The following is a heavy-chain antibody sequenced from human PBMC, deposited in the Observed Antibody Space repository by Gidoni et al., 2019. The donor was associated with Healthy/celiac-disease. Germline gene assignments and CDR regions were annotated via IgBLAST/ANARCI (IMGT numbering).Heavy chain of an antibody. J-gene: IGHJ5*02. Sequence: EVQLVESGVGLVQPGGSLRLSCAASGFTFRSYAMHWVRQAPGKGLEYVSAISSNGGSTYYANSVKGRFTISRDNSKNTLYLQMGSLRAEDMAVYYCAREVVGFSGPRFDPWGQGTLVTVSS. CDR3: AREVVGFSGPRFDP. V-gene: IGHV3-64*01. D-gene: IGHD1-26*01. CDR1: GFTFRSYA. CDR2: ISSNGGST.